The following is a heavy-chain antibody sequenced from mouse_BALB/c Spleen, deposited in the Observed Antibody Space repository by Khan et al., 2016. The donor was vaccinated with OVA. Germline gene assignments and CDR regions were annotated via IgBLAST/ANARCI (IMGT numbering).Heavy chain of an antibody. V-gene: IGHV1-7*01. CDR3: TRDRIDY. CDR1: GYTFTTYW. Sequence: QVQLQQSGAELAKPGASVKMSCKTSGYTFTTYWMHWVKQRPGQGLEWIGYINPTSGHTDYNEKFKDKATLSADKSSSTAYMQLSSLTSEDSAVYYCTRDRIDYWGQGTTHTVSS. CDR2: INPTSGHT. J-gene: IGHJ2*01.